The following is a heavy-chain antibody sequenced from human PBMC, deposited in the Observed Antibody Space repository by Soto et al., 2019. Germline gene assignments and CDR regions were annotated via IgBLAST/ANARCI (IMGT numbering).Heavy chain of an antibody. Sequence: SLRLSCAASGFTFSSYAMSWVRQAPGKGLEWVSAISGSGGSTYYTDSVKGRFTISRDNSKNTLYLQMNSLRAEDTAVYYCAKYRWFGELLYYFDYWGQGTLVTVSS. CDR2: ISGSGGST. CDR3: AKYRWFGELLYYFDY. D-gene: IGHD3-10*01. J-gene: IGHJ4*02. CDR1: GFTFSSYA. V-gene: IGHV3-23*01.